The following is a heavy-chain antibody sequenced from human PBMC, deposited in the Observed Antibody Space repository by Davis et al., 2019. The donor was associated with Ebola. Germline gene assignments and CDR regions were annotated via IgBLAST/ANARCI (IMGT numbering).Heavy chain of an antibody. CDR1: GYTFTSYG. Sequence: ASVKVSCKASGYTFTSYGLSWVRQAPGQGLEWMGRINPNSGGTNYAQKFQGRVTMTRDTSISTVYMELSSLRSEDTAVYYCAREVVVVVAATPTYYYYGMDIWGKGTTVTVSS. J-gene: IGHJ6*04. D-gene: IGHD2-15*01. CDR2: INPNSGGT. CDR3: AREVVVVVAATPTYYYYGMDI. V-gene: IGHV1-2*06.